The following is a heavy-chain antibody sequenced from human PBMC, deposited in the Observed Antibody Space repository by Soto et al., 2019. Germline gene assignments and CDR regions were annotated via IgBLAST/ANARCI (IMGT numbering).Heavy chain of an antibody. CDR3: AKRGXXSYYDY. V-gene: IGHV3-23*01. CDR2: ISGSGGST. D-gene: IGHD3-10*01. Sequence: EVQLLESGGGLVQPGGSLRLSCAASGFTFSSYAMSWVRQAPGKGLEWVSVISGSGGSTYYADSVKGRFTISRDNSKXXXXXXXXXXXXXXXXXXXCAKRGXXSYYDYWGQGTLVTVSS. J-gene: IGHJ4*02. CDR1: GFTFSSYA.